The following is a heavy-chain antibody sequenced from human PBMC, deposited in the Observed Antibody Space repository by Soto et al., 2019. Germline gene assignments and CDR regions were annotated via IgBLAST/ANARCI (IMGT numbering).Heavy chain of an antibody. CDR3: ARRLYYDSSGFEGGGMDV. V-gene: IGHV4-39*01. J-gene: IGHJ6*02. Sequence: PSETLSLTCTVSGGSISSSSYYWGWIRQPPGKGQEWIGSIYYSGSTYFNPSLKSRVTISVDTSKNQFSLKLSSVTAADTAVYYCARRLYYDSSGFEGGGMDVWGQGTTVTVSS. CDR1: GGSISSSSYY. CDR2: IYYSGST. D-gene: IGHD3-22*01.